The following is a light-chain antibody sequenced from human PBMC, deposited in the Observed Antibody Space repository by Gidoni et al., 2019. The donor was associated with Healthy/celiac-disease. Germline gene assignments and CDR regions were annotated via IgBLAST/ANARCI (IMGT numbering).Light chain of an antibody. J-gene: IGLJ1*01. Sequence: QSVLTQPPSVYGAPGQRVTISCTGSSSNIGAGYDVHWSQQLPGTAPKLLIYGNSNRPSGVPDRFSGSKSGTSASLAITGLQAEDEADYYCQSYDSSLSVFGTGTKVTVL. CDR3: QSYDSSLSV. CDR1: SSNIGAGYD. CDR2: GNS. V-gene: IGLV1-40*01.